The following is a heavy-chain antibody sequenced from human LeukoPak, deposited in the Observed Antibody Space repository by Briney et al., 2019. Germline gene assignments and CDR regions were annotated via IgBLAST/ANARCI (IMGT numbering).Heavy chain of an antibody. CDR3: VRELGIAVAGFDY. CDR1: GFTFSSYG. J-gene: IGHJ4*02. D-gene: IGHD6-19*01. CDR2: IWYDGSNK. Sequence: GRSLRLSRAASGFTFSSYGMHWVRQAPGKGLEWVAVIWYDGSNKYYADSVKGRFTISRDNSKNTLYLQMNSLRAEDTAVYYCVRELGIAVAGFDYWGQGTLVTVSS. V-gene: IGHV3-33*01.